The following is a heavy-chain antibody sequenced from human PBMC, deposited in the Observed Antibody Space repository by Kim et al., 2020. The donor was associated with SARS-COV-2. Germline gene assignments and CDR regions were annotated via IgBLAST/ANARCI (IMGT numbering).Heavy chain of an antibody. V-gene: IGHV3-48*04. CDR2: IRSTGTTT. J-gene: IGHJ4*02. CDR1: GFTFSDFS. D-gene: IGHD5-18*01. CDR3: ARASFLGTAYDQ. Sequence: GGSLRLSCAASGFTFSDFSINWVRQAPGKGLEWVSYIRSTGTTTHYADSVRGRFTISRDNAKNSLFLQMDSRRAEDTAVYYCARASFLGTAYDQWGQGTLVTVSS.